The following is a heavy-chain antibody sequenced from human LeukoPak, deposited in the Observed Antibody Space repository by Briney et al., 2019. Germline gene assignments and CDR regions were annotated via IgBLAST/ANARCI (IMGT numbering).Heavy chain of an antibody. CDR2: ISTYNGNT. Sequence: ASVKVSCKASGYTFTIYGISWVRQAPGQGLEWMGWISTYNGNTNYAQKLQGRVTMTTDTSTSTAYMELSSLRSDATAVYYCARERGGYSYGDYWGQGTLVTVSS. J-gene: IGHJ4*02. V-gene: IGHV1-18*01. CDR3: ARERGGYSYGDY. CDR1: GYTFTIYG. D-gene: IGHD5-18*01.